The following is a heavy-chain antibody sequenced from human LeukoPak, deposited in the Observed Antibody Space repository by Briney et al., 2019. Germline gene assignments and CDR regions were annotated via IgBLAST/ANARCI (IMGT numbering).Heavy chain of an antibody. CDR3: AAARRELRYFDWSPDY. Sequence: SVKVSCKASGFTFTSSAVQWVRQARGQRLEWIGWIVVGSGNTNYAQKSQERVTITRDMSTSTAYMELSSLRSVDTAVYYCAAARRELRYFDWSPDYWGQGTLVTVSS. V-gene: IGHV1-58*01. CDR1: GFTFTSSA. D-gene: IGHD3-9*01. J-gene: IGHJ4*02. CDR2: IVVGSGNT.